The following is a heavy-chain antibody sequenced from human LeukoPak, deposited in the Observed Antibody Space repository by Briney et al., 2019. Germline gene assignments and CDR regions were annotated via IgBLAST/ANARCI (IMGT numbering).Heavy chain of an antibody. CDR3: AKDDSSGYLPYYFDY. CDR2: IRSGGST. D-gene: IGHD3-22*01. CDR1: GFTFSSYA. V-gene: IGHV3-23*01. J-gene: IGHJ4*02. Sequence: GGSLRLSRAASGFTFSSYAMSWVRQAPGKGLEWVSAIRSGGSTYYADSVKGRFTISRDNSKNTLYLQMNSLRAEDTAVYYCAKDDSSGYLPYYFDYWGQGTLVTVSS.